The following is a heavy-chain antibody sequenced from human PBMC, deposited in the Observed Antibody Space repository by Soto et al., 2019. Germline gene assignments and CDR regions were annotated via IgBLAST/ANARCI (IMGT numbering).Heavy chain of an antibody. CDR1: GGTFSSYA. V-gene: IGHV1-69*13. D-gene: IGHD3-3*01. CDR2: IIPIFGTA. J-gene: IGHJ6*02. CDR3: ARNLEPGGVVISRPYYYYGMDV. Sequence: GASVKVSCKASGGTFSSYAISWVRQAPGQGLEWMGGIIPIFGTANYAQKFQGRVTITADESTSTAYMELSSLRSEDTAVYYCARNLEPGGVVISRPYYYYGMDVWGQRTTVTVSS.